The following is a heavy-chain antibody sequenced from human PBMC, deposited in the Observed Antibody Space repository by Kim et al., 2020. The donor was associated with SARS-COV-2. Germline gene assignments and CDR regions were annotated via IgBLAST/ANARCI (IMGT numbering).Heavy chain of an antibody. V-gene: IGHV3-23*01. J-gene: IGHJ4*02. D-gene: IGHD6-6*01. Sequence: YYADSVKGRFTISRDNSKNTLYLQMNSLRAEDTAVYYCAKTGSSSLHFDYWGQGTLVTVSS. CDR3: AKTGSSSLHFDY.